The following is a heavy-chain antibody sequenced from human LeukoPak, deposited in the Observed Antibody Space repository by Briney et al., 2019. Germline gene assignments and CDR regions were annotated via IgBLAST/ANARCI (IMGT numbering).Heavy chain of an antibody. V-gene: IGHV4-30-4*01. CDR3: ASTNYGSGSYYIIPPFDY. Sequence: SQTLSLTCTVSGGSISSGDYYWSWIRQPPGKGLGWIGYIYYSGSTYYNPSLESRVTISVDTSKNQFSPKLSSVTAADTAVYYCASTNYGSGSYYIIPPFDYWGQGTLVTVSS. D-gene: IGHD3-10*01. CDR1: GGSISSGDYY. J-gene: IGHJ4*02. CDR2: IYYSGST.